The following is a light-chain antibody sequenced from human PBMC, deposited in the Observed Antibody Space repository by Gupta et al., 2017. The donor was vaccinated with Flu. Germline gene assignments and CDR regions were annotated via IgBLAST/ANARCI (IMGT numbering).Light chain of an antibody. V-gene: IGLV1-40*01. Sequence: QSVLTQPPSVSGAPGQGVTISCTGSSSNIGAGYDVHWYQQLPGTAPKLLIYGNSNRPAGVPDRVSGSKSGTSASLASTGLQAEDEADYYGQSYDSSRVFGGGTKLTVL. CDR1: SSNIGAGYD. CDR2: GNS. J-gene: IGLJ2*01. CDR3: QSYDSSRV.